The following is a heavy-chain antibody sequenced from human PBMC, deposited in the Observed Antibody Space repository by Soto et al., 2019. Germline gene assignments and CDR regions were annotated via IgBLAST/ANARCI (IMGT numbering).Heavy chain of an antibody. J-gene: IGHJ4*02. CDR1: GLTFSSYG. V-gene: IGHV3-23*01. D-gene: IGHD2-2*01. Sequence: EVQLLESGGGLVQPGGSLRLSCAASGLTFSSYGMSWVRQAPGKGLEWVSAISHSGGNTYYADSVKGRFAISRDNSKNTLYLQINSLRAEDTAVYYCATFIFCSSTSCYGREGGYWGQGTLVTVSS. CDR3: ATFIFCSSTSCYGREGGY. CDR2: ISHSGGNT.